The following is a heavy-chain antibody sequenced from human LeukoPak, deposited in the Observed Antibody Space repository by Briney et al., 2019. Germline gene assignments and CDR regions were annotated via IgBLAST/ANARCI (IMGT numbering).Heavy chain of an antibody. V-gene: IGHV3-7*01. CDR1: GLTFSHYW. CDR2: IKQDGSEK. D-gene: IGHD3-22*01. Sequence: GGSLRLSCAASGLTFSHYWTSWVRQAPGKGLEWVANIKQDGSEKYYVDSVKGRFTISRDNAKNSLYLQMNGLRAEDTAVYYCAADSSGYYWAFWGQGTLVTVSS. J-gene: IGHJ1*01. CDR3: AADSSGYYWAF.